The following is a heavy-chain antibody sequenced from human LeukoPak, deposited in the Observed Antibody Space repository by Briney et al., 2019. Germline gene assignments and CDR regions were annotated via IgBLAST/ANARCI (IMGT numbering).Heavy chain of an antibody. V-gene: IGHV4-59*12. J-gene: IGHJ3*02. Sequence: NPSETLSLTCSVSGGSSSNYYWSWIRQPPARGLEWIGYIYYSGSTNSNASLKSRVTIFVDPSKNQFSLRLSSVTAADTAVYYCARDQDPGAFDIWGQGTMVTVSS. CDR2: IYYSGST. CDR1: GGSSSNYY. CDR3: ARDQDPGAFDI.